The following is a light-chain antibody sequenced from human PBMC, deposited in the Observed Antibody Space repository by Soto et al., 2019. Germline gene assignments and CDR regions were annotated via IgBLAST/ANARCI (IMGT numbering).Light chain of an antibody. Sequence: QSALTQPASVSGSPGQSITISCTGTSSDVGGYNYVSWYQQHPGTVPKLIIYEVNNRPSGVSNRFSGSKSANTASLTISGLQADDEADYYCSSFTSTSTQVFGGGTKLTVL. CDR1: SSDVGGYNY. J-gene: IGLJ3*02. CDR3: SSFTSTSTQV. CDR2: EVN. V-gene: IGLV2-14*01.